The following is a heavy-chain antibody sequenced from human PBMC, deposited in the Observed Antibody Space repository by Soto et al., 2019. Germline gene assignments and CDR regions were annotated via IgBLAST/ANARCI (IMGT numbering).Heavy chain of an antibody. Sequence: GGSLRLSCAASGFTFSSYGMHWVRQAPGKGLEWVAVIWYDGSNKYYADSVKGRFTISRDNSKNTLYLQMNSLRAEDTAVYYCARDFCSGGSCHGMGFDYWGQGTLVTAPQ. V-gene: IGHV3-33*01. CDR2: IWYDGSNK. CDR3: ARDFCSGGSCHGMGFDY. CDR1: GFTFSSYG. J-gene: IGHJ4*02. D-gene: IGHD2-15*01.